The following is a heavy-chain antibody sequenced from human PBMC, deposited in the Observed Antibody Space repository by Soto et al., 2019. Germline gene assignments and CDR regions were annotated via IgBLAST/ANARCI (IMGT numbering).Heavy chain of an antibody. CDR1: GGSISSGGYY. CDR3: ARASPTVTHYYYYMDV. D-gene: IGHD4-4*01. V-gene: IGHV4-31*03. Sequence: SETLSLTCTVSGGSISSGGYYWSWIRQHPGKGLEWIGYIYYSGSTYYNPSLKSRVTISVDTSKNQFSLKLSSVTAADTAVYYCARASPTVTHYYYYMDVWGKGTTVTVSS. CDR2: IYYSGST. J-gene: IGHJ6*03.